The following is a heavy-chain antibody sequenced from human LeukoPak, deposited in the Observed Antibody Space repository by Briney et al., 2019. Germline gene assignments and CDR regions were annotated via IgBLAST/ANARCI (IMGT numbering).Heavy chain of an antibody. D-gene: IGHD6-13*01. CDR3: ARQPSSWFTSFDS. J-gene: IGHJ4*02. Sequence: SETLSLTCTVSGGFLSSYFWSWIRQPPGKGLEWIAYIYYSGSTNYNPSLKSRVTISVDTSKNQFSLKLSSVTAADTAVYYCARQPSSWFTSFDSWGQGTLVTVSS. CDR1: GGFLSSYF. CDR2: IYYSGST. V-gene: IGHV4-59*01.